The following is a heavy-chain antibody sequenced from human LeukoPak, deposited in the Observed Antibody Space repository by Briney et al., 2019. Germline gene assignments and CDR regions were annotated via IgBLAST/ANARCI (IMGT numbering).Heavy chain of an antibody. CDR3: TTEGLDY. V-gene: IGHV3-15*01. CDR1: GFTFSNAW. J-gene: IGHJ4*02. CDR2: LKSKTDGGTT. Sequence: GGSLRLSCAASGFTFSNAWMSWVRQAPGKGLEWVGRLKSKTDGGTTDYAAPVKGRFTISRDDSKNTLYLQMNSLKTEDTAVYYCTTEGLDYWGQGTLVTVSS.